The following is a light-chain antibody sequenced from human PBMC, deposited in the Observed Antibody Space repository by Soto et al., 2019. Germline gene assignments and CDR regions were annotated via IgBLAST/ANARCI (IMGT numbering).Light chain of an antibody. J-gene: IGKJ4*01. CDR1: QEISTY. V-gene: IGKV1-33*01. CDR2: AAS. Sequence: DLQMTQSPSSLSASVGDRVTITCQASQEISTYLNWYQQKSGKAPKLLIYAASNFATGVPSRFSGSGSGTDFTFAIDSLLPEDIGTYYCQRYDILPPTFCGGTKVEI. CDR3: QRYDILPPT.